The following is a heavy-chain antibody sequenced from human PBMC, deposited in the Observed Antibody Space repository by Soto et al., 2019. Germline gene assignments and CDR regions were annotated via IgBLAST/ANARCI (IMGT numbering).Heavy chain of an antibody. V-gene: IGHV3-23*01. J-gene: IGHJ4*02. CDR1: GFTFSSYA. Sequence: EVQLLESGGGLVQPGGSLRLSCAASGFTFSSYAMNWVRQAPGRGLELVSSISGSGDNTYYADSVKGRFTISRDNSKNPLYLQMTGLRADDTDVYFCAKGSGFWRGYFDYWGQGTLVTVSS. CDR3: AKGSGFWRGYFDY. D-gene: IGHD3-3*01. CDR2: ISGSGDNT.